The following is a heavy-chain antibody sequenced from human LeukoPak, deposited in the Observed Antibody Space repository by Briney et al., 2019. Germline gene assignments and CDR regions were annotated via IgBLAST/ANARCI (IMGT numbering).Heavy chain of an antibody. V-gene: IGHV4-59*01. D-gene: IGHD6-13*01. Sequence: PSETLSLTCTVSGGSISSYYWSWIRQPPGKGLEWIGYIYYSGSTNYNPSLKSRVTISVDTSKNQFSLKLSSETAADTAVYYCARAVASSSWYDAFDIWGQGTMVTVSS. J-gene: IGHJ3*02. CDR2: IYYSGST. CDR1: GGSISSYY. CDR3: ARAVASSSWYDAFDI.